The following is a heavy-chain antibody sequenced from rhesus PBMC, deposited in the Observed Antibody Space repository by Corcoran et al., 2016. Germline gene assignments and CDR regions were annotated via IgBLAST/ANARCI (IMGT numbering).Heavy chain of an antibody. CDR3: ARATYSGSPWYFDL. CDR2: ITYSGST. CDR1: GGSISRAYYY. D-gene: IGHD6-25*01. Sequence: QVQLQESGPGLVKPSATLSLTCPVSGGSISRAYYYWSWLRQPPGKGLEWIGYITYSGSTSYNPSLKSRVTISRDTSKNQFSLKLSSVTAADTAVYYCARATYSGSPWYFDLWGPGTPITISS. J-gene: IGHJ2*01. V-gene: IGHV4-122*02.